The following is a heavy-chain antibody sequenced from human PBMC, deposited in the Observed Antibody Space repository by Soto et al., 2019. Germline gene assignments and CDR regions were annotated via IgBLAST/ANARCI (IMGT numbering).Heavy chain of an antibody. J-gene: IGHJ4*02. D-gene: IGHD6-19*01. CDR3: ASDAVTGTAGLDF. CDR2: INPNSGGT. Sequence: GXSVKVSCKASVYTFSGFYMHWVRQAPGQGLEWMGWINPNSGGTKSAEKFQGRVTMTRETSISTAYMELSRLTSDDTAVYYCASDAVTGTAGLDFWGQGTQVTASS. CDR1: VYTFSGFY. V-gene: IGHV1-2*02.